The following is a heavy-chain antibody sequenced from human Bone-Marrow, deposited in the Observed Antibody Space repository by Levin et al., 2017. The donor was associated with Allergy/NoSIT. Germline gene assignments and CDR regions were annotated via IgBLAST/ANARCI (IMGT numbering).Heavy chain of an antibody. CDR3: ARVIYCSGGSCYSGSDYYYYMDV. V-gene: IGHV1-18*01. J-gene: IGHJ6*03. CDR1: GYTFTSYG. CDR2: ISAYNGNT. Sequence: ASVKVSCKASGYTFTSYGISWVRQAPGQGLEWMGWISAYNGNTNYAQKLQGRVTMTTDTSTSTAYMELRSLRSDDTAVYYCARVIYCSGGSCYSGSDYYYYMDVWGKGTTVTVSS. D-gene: IGHD2-15*01.